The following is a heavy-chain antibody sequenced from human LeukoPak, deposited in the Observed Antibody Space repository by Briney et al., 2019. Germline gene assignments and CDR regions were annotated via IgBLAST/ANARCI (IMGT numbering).Heavy chain of an antibody. V-gene: IGHV3-21*01. J-gene: IGHJ6*02. Sequence: KPGGSLRLSCAASGFTFSSYSMNWVRQAPGKGLEWVSSISSSSSYIYYADSVKGRFTISRDNAKNSLYLQMNSLRAEDTAVYYCAREGGLERNRLGMDVWGQGTTVTVSS. CDR3: AREGGLERNRLGMDV. D-gene: IGHD1-1*01. CDR2: ISSSSSYI. CDR1: GFTFSSYS.